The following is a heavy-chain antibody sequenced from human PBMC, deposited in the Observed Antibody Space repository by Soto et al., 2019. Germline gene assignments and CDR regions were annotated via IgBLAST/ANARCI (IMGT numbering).Heavy chain of an antibody. CDR2: IYNTGST. J-gene: IGHJ6*02. D-gene: IGHD3-22*01. Sequence: SETLSLTCAFYGGSFSGYYWSLIRQPPGKGLEFIASIYNTGSTYYNPSLQSRVSISVDTSNNQFTLKLSSVTAADTAVYYCARLLYYDSNGYYFPSKMDVWGQGTTVTVSS. CDR3: ARLLYYDSNGYYFPSKMDV. V-gene: IGHV4-34*01. CDR1: GGSFSGYY.